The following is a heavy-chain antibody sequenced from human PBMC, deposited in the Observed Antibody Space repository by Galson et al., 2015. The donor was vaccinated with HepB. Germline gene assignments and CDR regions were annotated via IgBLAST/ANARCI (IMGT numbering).Heavy chain of an antibody. CDR1: GFTFSSYG. CDR2: ISYDGSNK. D-gene: IGHD3-9*01. J-gene: IGHJ4*02. Sequence: SLRLSCAASGFTFSSYGMHWVRQAPGKGLEWVAVISYDGSNKYYADSVKGRFTISRDNSKNTLYLQMNSLRAEDTAVYYCAKPALRYFDWLPYYSDYWGQGTLVTVSS. V-gene: IGHV3-30*18. CDR3: AKPALRYFDWLPYYSDY.